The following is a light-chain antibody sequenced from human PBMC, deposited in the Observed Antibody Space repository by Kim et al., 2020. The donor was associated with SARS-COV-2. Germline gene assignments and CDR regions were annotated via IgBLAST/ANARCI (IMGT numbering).Light chain of an antibody. V-gene: IGKV3-11*01. CDR1: QSVGNC. CDR2: DGS. CDR3: QQRSDWYT. Sequence: LALCPGERATLSGRASQSVGNCLAWYQQKPGQDPRLLISDGSNRATDSPVRFSGSGYGTDFTLTISSLEPEDFAVYYCQQRSDWYTFGQGTKLEI. J-gene: IGKJ2*01.